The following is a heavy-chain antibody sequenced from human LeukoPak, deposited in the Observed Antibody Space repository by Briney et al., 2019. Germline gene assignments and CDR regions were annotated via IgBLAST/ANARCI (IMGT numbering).Heavy chain of an antibody. CDR1: GFAFDDYA. CDR2: ISWNSGSI. V-gene: IGHV3-9*01. Sequence: PGGSLRLSCAASGFAFDDYAMPWVRHAPGKGLEWVSGISWNSGSIGYADSVKGRFTISRDNAKNSLYLQMNSLRAEDTAVYYCARTDYWGQGTLVTVSS. J-gene: IGHJ4*02. D-gene: IGHD1-1*01. CDR3: ARTDY.